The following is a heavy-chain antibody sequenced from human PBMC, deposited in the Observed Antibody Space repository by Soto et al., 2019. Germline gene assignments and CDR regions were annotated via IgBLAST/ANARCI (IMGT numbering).Heavy chain of an antibody. J-gene: IGHJ4*02. CDR3: AREYRSSSGRFDN. CDR2: IIPIFGTP. D-gene: IGHD6-6*01. V-gene: IGHV1-69*01. Sequence: QVQLVQSGAEVKKPGSSVKVSSKASGGSFSSYAISWVRQAPGQGLEWMGGIIPIFGTPSYAQKFQGRVTITADESTSTAYMELSSLRSEDTAVYYCAREYRSSSGRFDNWGQGTLVTVAS. CDR1: GGSFSSYA.